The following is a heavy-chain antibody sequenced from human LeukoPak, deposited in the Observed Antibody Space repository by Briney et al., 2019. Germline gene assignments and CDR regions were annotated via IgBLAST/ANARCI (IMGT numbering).Heavy chain of an antibody. CDR1: DDSISDYY. V-gene: IGHV4-59*12. CDR2: FYNSGRS. J-gene: IGHJ3*02. D-gene: IGHD5-18*01. Sequence: EPSETLSLTCTVSDDSISDYYRGWIRQPPGKGLEWIGYFYNSGRSTYNPSLKSRVTISADTSKNQFSLKLSSVTAADTAVYYCAREGILDTAISLNDAFDIWGQGTMVTVSS. CDR3: AREGILDTAISLNDAFDI.